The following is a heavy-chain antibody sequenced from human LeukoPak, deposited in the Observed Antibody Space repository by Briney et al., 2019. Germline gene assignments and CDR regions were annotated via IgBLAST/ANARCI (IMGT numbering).Heavy chain of an antibody. CDR1: GFSFGSFA. CDR2: IIGSGGTT. J-gene: IGHJ6*03. D-gene: IGHD2-15*01. CDR3: AKREGDTYSSWYIDV. V-gene: IGHV3-23*01. Sequence: PGGPQRLSCTASGFSFGSFAMSWVPQARGKALVGVSGIIGSGGTTFYADSVKGRFTISRDNSKNTLYLQMNSLRAEDTAIYYCAKREGDTYSSWYIDVWGKGTTVTVSS.